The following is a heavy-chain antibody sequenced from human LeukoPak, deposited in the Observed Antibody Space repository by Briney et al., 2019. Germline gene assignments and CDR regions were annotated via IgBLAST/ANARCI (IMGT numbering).Heavy chain of an antibody. D-gene: IGHD6-25*01. Sequence: GSLRLSCSASGFTFSSYGLSWVRRASGKGLEWVPAISGSGGSTYYADSVKGRFTISRDNAKNSLYLQMNSLRAEDTAVYYCAREADYYYYYYMDVWGKGTTVTISS. V-gene: IGHV3-23*01. CDR2: ISGSGGST. CDR3: AREADYYYYYYMDV. J-gene: IGHJ6*03. CDR1: GFTFSSYG.